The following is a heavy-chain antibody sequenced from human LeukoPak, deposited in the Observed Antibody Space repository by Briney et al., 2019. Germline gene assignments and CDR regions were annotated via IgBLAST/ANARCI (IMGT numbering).Heavy chain of an antibody. D-gene: IGHD3-16*02. Sequence: GGSLRLSCAASGFTFSSYWMSWVRQAPGKGLEWVANIKQDGSEKYYVDSLKGRFTISRDNAKNSLYLQMNSLRAEDMAVYYCARGYISPRMNWFDPWGQGTLVTVSS. J-gene: IGHJ5*02. CDR3: ARGYISPRMNWFDP. CDR1: GFTFSSYW. V-gene: IGHV3-7*05. CDR2: IKQDGSEK.